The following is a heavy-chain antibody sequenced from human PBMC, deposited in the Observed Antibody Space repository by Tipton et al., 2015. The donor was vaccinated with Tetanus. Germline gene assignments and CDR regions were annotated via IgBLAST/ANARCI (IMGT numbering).Heavy chain of an antibody. CDR1: GGSLSSGTFY. Sequence: TLSLTCSLSGGSLSSGTFYWDWIRQRPGKGLEWIGNIYYNGNTLENPSVKGRVTLSLDKSKNQFSLKLRSVTAADTAIYYCARSADNWFDPWGQGAPVTVSS. V-gene: IGHV4-39*01. J-gene: IGHJ5*02. CDR3: ARSADNWFDP. CDR2: IYYNGNT.